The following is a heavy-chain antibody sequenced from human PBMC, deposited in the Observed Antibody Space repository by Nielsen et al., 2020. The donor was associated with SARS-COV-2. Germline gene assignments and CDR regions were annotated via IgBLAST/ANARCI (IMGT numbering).Heavy chain of an antibody. CDR1: GFIFSSYA. V-gene: IGHV3-23*01. J-gene: IGHJ5*02. CDR2: ISGSGGGT. D-gene: IGHD1-26*01. CDR3: AKEGNSGSACDQ. Sequence: GESLKISCVASGFIFSSYAMNWVRQAPGKGLEWVSTISGSGGGTYYADSVKGRFSISRDNSKNMLYLQMNSLRAEDTALYYCAKEGNSGSACDQWGQGTLVTVSS.